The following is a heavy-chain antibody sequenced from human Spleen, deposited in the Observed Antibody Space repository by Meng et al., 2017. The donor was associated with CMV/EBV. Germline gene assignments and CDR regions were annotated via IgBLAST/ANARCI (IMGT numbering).Heavy chain of an antibody. J-gene: IGHJ6*02. CDR1: GGSFSGYY. D-gene: IGHD4-11*01. CDR3: ARSSNPYYYYGMDV. Sequence: SETLSLTCAVYGGSFSGYYWSCIRQPPGKGLEWIGEINHSGSTNYNPSLKSRVTISVDTSNNQFSLKLSSVTAADTAVYYCARSSNPYYYYGMDVWGQGTTVTVSS. CDR2: INHSGST. V-gene: IGHV4-34*01.